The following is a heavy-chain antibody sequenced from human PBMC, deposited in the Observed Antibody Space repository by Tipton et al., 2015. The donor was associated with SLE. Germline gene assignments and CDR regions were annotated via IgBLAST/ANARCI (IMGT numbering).Heavy chain of an antibody. J-gene: IGHJ4*02. V-gene: IGHV3-30*02. CDR3: AREDQLLPFFDY. D-gene: IGHD2-2*01. CDR2: IRYDGSNK. CDR1: GFTFSSYG. Sequence: SGFTFSSYGMHWVRQAPGKGLEWVAFIRYDGSNKYYADSVKGRFTISRDNSKNTLYLQMNSLRAEDTAVYYCAREDQLLPFFDYWGQGTLVTVSS.